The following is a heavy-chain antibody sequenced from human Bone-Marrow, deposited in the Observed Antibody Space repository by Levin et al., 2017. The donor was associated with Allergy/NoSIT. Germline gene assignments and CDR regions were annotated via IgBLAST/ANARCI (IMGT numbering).Heavy chain of an antibody. V-gene: IGHV3-74*01. CDR3: ATLGGILTGYHSGDFDY. D-gene: IGHD3-9*01. Sequence: GGSLRLSCAASGFTFSSYWMHWVRQAPGKGLVWVSRINSDGSSTSYADSVKGRFTISRDNAKNTLYLQMNSLRAEDTAVYYCATLGGILTGYHSGDFDYWGQGTLVTVSS. CDR1: GFTFSSYW. CDR2: INSDGSST. J-gene: IGHJ4*02.